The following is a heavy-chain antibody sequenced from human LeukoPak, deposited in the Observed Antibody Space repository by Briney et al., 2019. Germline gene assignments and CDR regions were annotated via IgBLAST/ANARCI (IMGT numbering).Heavy chain of an antibody. CDR1: GYTFTNYW. CDR3: ARRDRYTWYSFDY. D-gene: IGHD6-13*01. V-gene: IGHV5-10-1*01. CDR2: IDPSDSYT. J-gene: IGHJ4*02. Sequence: GESLKISCKRSGYTFTNYWIGWVRQMPGKGLEWMGRIDPSDSYTNYSPSFQGHVTMSVDESISTAYLQWSSLKASDTAMFYCARRDRYTWYSFDYWGQGTLVTVSS.